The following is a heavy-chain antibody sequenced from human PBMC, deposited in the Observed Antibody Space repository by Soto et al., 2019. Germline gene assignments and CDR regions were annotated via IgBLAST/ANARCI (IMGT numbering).Heavy chain of an antibody. J-gene: IGHJ4*02. V-gene: IGHV1-18*01. CDR3: ARDRIPYYYDSSGYFTAGNFDY. Sequence: ASVKVSYKASGYTFTSYGISWVRQAPGQGLEWMGWISAYNGNTNYAQKLQGRVTMTTDTSTSTAYMELRSLRSDDTAVYYCARDRIPYYYDSSGYFTAGNFDYWGQGTLVTVSS. CDR1: GYTFTSYG. D-gene: IGHD3-22*01. CDR2: ISAYNGNT.